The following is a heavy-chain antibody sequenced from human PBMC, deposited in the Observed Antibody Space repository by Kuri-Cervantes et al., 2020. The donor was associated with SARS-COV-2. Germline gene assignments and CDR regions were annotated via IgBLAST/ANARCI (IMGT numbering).Heavy chain of an antibody. Sequence: SETLSLTCTVSGGSIGSHYWAWIRQPPGKGLEWIGYIFSYGITKNPNGITNYNPSLKSRVAMSMDTSKNQFSLRLNSVTAADTAVYYCARRQAGAGTTPDFWGPGILVTVPQ. CDR1: GGSIGSHY. CDR2: IFSYGITKNPNGIT. D-gene: IGHD6-13*01. V-gene: IGHV4-4*08. J-gene: IGHJ4*02. CDR3: ARRQAGAGTTPDF.